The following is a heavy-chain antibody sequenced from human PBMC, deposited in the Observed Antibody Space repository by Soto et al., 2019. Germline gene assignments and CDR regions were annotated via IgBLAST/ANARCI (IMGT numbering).Heavy chain of an antibody. V-gene: IGHV4-59*08. CDR1: GGSISSYY. CDR2: IYYSGST. J-gene: IGHJ6*04. CDR3: ARRRTLDV. Sequence: SETLSLTCTVSGGSISSYYWSWIRQPPGKGLEWIGYIYYSGSTNYNPSLKSRVTISVDTSKNQFSLKLSSVTAADTAVYYCARRRTLDVWGKGTKVTVSS.